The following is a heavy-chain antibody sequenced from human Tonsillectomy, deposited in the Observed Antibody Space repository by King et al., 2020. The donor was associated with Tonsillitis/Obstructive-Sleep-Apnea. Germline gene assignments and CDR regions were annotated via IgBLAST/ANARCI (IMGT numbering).Heavy chain of an antibody. D-gene: IGHD3-22*01. Sequence: QLVQSGAEVKKPGASVKVSCKASAYTFTSYGIIWVRQAPGQGLEWMGWISAYNGNTNYAQKLQGRVTMTTDTSTSTAYMELRSLRSDDTAVYYCARDGLGSYYASRLAFDIWGQGTMVTVSS. J-gene: IGHJ3*02. CDR2: ISAYNGNT. CDR1: AYTFTSYG. CDR3: ARDGLGSYYASRLAFDI. V-gene: IGHV1-18*01.